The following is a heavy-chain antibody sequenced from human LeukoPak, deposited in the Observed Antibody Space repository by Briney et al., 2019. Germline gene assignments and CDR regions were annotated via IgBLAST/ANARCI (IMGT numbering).Heavy chain of an antibody. CDR3: ARHLITATTSDAFDI. D-gene: IGHD4-17*01. J-gene: IGHJ3*02. CDR1: GYSFTSYW. Sequence: GESLKISCKGSGYSFTSYWIGWVRQMPGKGLEWMGIIYPGDSDTRYSPSFQGQVTISADKSISTAYLQWSSLKASDTAMYYCARHLITATTSDAFDIWGQGTVVTVSS. CDR2: IYPGDSDT. V-gene: IGHV5-51*01.